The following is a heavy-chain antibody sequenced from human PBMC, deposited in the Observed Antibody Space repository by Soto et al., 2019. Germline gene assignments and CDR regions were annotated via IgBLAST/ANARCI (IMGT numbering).Heavy chain of an antibody. Sequence: ASVKGSCKASGYTFTGYYMHWVRQAPGQGLEWMGWINPNSGGTNYAQKFQGRVTMTRDTSISTAYMELSRLRSDDTAVYYCARNYYYDSSGYPGAFDIWGQGTMVTVSS. CDR3: ARNYYYDSSGYPGAFDI. V-gene: IGHV1-2*02. J-gene: IGHJ3*02. CDR2: INPNSGGT. CDR1: GYTFTGYY. D-gene: IGHD3-22*01.